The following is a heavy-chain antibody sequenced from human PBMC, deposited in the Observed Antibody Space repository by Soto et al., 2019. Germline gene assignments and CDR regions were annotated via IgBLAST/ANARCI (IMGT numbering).Heavy chain of an antibody. CDR3: ARDQTVAGPTTFDY. J-gene: IGHJ4*02. V-gene: IGHV3-74*01. CDR1: GFTFTSYW. D-gene: IGHD6-19*01. Sequence: GGSLRLSCAASGFTFTSYWMHWVRQTPGKGLVWVSRIDIAGSTTTYADSVKGRFTISRDNAKNTLYLQMNSLRAEDTAVYYCARDQTVAGPTTFDYCGQGTLVTVSS. CDR2: IDIAGSTT.